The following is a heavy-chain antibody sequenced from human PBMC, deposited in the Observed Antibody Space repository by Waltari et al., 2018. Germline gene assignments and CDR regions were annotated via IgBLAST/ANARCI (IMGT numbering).Heavy chain of an antibody. Sequence: EVQLVESGGGLVKPGGSLRLSCAASGFTFSSYSMNWVRQAPGQGLEWVSSIISSSSYIYYADSVKGRFTISRDNAKNSLYLQMNSLRAEDTAVYYCARDRGSIAARGNWYFDLWGRGTLVTVSS. J-gene: IGHJ2*01. CDR2: IISSSSYI. CDR3: ARDRGSIAARGNWYFDL. V-gene: IGHV3-21*01. CDR1: GFTFSSYS. D-gene: IGHD6-6*01.